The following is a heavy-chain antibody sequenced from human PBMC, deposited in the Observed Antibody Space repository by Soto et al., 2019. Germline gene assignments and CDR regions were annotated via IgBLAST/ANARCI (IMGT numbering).Heavy chain of an antibody. CDR3: ARGRQQLVNNEAFDI. Sequence: QVQLQESGPGLVKPSETLALTCTVSGGSISSYYLSWIRQPPGTGLEWIGYIYSSGSTNYNPALKRRVTISVDTSKNQFALHLSSVTAADTAVYYCARGRQQLVNNEAFDISGQGTMVTVSS. CDR2: IYSSGST. D-gene: IGHD6-13*01. J-gene: IGHJ3*02. V-gene: IGHV4-59*01. CDR1: GGSISSYY.